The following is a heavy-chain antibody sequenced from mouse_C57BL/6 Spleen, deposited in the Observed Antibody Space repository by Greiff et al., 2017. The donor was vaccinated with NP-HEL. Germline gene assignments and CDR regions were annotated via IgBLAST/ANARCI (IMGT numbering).Heavy chain of an antibody. CDR1: GYTFTSYW. V-gene: IGHV1-69*01. CDR2: IDPSDSYT. CDR3: ARSDYDYGRAWFAY. D-gene: IGHD2-4*01. J-gene: IGHJ3*01. Sequence: QVQLQQPGAELVMPGASVKLSCKASGYTFTSYWMHWVKQRPGQGLEWIGEIDPSDSYTNYNQKFKGKSTLTVDKSSSTAYMQLSSLTSEDSAVYYGARSDYDYGRAWFAYWGQGTLVTVAA.